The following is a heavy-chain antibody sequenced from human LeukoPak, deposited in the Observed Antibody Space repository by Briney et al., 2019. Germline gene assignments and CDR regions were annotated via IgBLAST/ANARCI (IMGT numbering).Heavy chain of an antibody. J-gene: IGHJ4*02. D-gene: IGHD3-9*01. V-gene: IGHV3-30*09. CDR2: ISYDGSNK. Sequence: GGSLRRYCAASGFTFSSYAMHWVRQAPGKGLEWVAVISYDGSNKYYADSVKGRFAISRDNSKNTLYLQMNSLRAEDTAVYYCARDTKLRYFDWLPDYWGQGTLVTVSS. CDR1: GFTFSSYA. CDR3: ARDTKLRYFDWLPDY.